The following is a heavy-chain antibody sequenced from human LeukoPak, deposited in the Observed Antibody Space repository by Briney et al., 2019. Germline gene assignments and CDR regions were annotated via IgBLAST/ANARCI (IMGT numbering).Heavy chain of an antibody. CDR2: IYYSGST. CDR3: ASFPGLLWGAYGRDV. J-gene: IGHJ6*04. V-gene: IGHV4-39*01. Sequence: SETLSLTCTVSGASISSSSYYWGWIRQPPRTGLEWIGSIYYSGSTYYNPSLKSRVTISVATSKNQFSLKLSSVTAAVTAVYYCASFPGLLWGAYGRDVWAKGTRVSV. CDR1: GASISSSSYY. D-gene: IGHD3-10*01.